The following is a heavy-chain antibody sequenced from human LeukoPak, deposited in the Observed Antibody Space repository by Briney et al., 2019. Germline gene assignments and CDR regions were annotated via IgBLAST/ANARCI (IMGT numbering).Heavy chain of an antibody. V-gene: IGHV7-4-1*02. CDR1: GYTFTSYA. Sequence: ASVKVSCKASGYTFTSYAMNWVRQTPGQGLEWMGWINTNTGNPTYAQGFTGRFVFSLDTSVSTAYLQISSLKAEDTAVYYCASSSSSWYYTDFSNWGQGTLVTVSS. CDR2: INTNTGNP. J-gene: IGHJ4*02. D-gene: IGHD6-13*01. CDR3: ASSSSSWYYTDFSN.